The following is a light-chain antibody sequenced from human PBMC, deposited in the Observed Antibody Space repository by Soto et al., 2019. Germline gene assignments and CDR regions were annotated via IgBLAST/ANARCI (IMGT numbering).Light chain of an antibody. Sequence: DIQMTQSPSSVSASVGDTVTIXXRSSQPTNNWLAWFQQRPGEPPKLLIYAASTLQSGVPSRFSGRGSETEFTLTIAGLQPEDFATYYCQQANVFRRLFAQGTKVDIK. CDR1: QPTNNW. V-gene: IGKV1-12*01. J-gene: IGKJ1*01. CDR2: AAS. CDR3: QQANVFRRL.